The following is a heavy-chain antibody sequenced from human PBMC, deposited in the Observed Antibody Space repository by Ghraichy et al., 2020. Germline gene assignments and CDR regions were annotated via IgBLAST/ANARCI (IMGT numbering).Heavy chain of an antibody. CDR2: LGADGRST. D-gene: IGHD1-26*01. J-gene: IGHJ3*01. CDR3: AKAGGRLWEVAYDV. CDR1: EFTFDGYP. V-gene: IGHV3-23*01. Sequence: GGSLRLSCAVSEFTFDGYPMTWVRQAPGKGLEWVSTLGADGRSTFYADSVKGRFTISRDKSKRTMYLQMNSLRADDTAVYYCAKAGGRLWEVAYDVWRQGTEVTVSS.